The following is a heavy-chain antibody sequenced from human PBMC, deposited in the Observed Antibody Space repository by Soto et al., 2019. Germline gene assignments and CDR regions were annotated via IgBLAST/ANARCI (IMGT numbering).Heavy chain of an antibody. V-gene: IGHV3-30-3*01. D-gene: IGHD2-2*01. Sequence: QVQLVESGGGVVQPGRSLRLSCAASGFTFSSYAMHWVRQAPGKGLEWVAVISYDGSNKYYADSVKGRFTISRDNSKDTLYLEMYSLIAEDTAVYYCARDDWKYQLFGYFDYWGQGTLVTVSS. CDR3: ARDDWKYQLFGYFDY. CDR1: GFTFSSYA. J-gene: IGHJ4*02. CDR2: ISYDGSNK.